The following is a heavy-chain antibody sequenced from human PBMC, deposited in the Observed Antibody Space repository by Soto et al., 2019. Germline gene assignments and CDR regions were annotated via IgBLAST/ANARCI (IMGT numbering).Heavy chain of an antibody. J-gene: IGHJ6*02. CDR1: GFTFSSYW. CDR3: ARGGETTTKPLDV. D-gene: IGHD4-4*01. Sequence: EVQLVESGGGLVQPGGSLRLSCAASGFTFSSYWMSWVRQAPGKGLEWVANIKQDGSEKYYVDSVKGRFTISRDNAKNSLYLQMNSLRAEDTAVYYCARGGETTTKPLDVWGQGTTVTVSS. CDR2: IKQDGSEK. V-gene: IGHV3-7*05.